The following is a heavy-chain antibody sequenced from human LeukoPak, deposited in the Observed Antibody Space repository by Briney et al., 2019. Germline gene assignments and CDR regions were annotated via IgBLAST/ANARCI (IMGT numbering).Heavy chain of an antibody. D-gene: IGHD3-10*01. J-gene: IGHJ4*02. CDR2: IRSSGLYT. Sequence: WGSLRLSCAASGFTFSSFAMTWVRQAPGKGLEWVSSIRSSGLYTYYADSVKGRFTISRDNAKNSLYLQMNSLTAEDTAVYYCARASSIDYWGQGTLVTVSS. CDR1: GFTFSSFA. CDR3: ARASSIDY. V-gene: IGHV3-21*01.